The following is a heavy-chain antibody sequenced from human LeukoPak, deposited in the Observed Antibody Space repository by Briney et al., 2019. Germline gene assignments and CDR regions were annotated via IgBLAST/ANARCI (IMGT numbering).Heavy chain of an antibody. D-gene: IGHD3-10*01. CDR1: GGSNSTFY. V-gene: IGHV4-34*01. J-gene: IGHJ5*02. Sequence: PSETLSLTCGVSGGSNSTFYWSLIRQPPGKGLEWIGEINHSGATSYSPFLKSRVNISVDTSNNQFSLKLTSVTAADSAVYYCASSYYAWGQGTLVTVSS. CDR2: INHSGAT. CDR3: ASSYYA.